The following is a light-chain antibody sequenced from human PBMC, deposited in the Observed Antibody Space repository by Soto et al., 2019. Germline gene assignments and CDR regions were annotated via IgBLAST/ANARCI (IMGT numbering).Light chain of an antibody. J-gene: IGLJ1*01. V-gene: IGLV2-14*01. Sequence: QSVLTQPASVSESPGQSITISCTGTSSDVGGYNYVSWYQQHPGKAPKLMIYDVSNRPSGVSNRFSGSKSGNTASLTISGLQAEDEADYYCSSYTSSSTTHFGTGTKVTVL. CDR3: SSYTSSSTTH. CDR1: SSDVGGYNY. CDR2: DVS.